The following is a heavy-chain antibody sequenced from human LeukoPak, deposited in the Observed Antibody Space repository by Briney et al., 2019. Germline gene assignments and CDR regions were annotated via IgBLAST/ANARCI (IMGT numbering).Heavy chain of an antibody. CDR3: ARGRVVVVPAAVDWFDP. Sequence: ASVKVSCKASGYTFTGYYMHRVRQAPGQGLEWMGWINPNSGGTNYAQKFQGRVTMTRDTSISTAYMELSRLRSDDTAVYYCARGRVVVVPAAVDWFDPWGQGTLVTVSS. CDR1: GYTFTGYY. J-gene: IGHJ5*02. V-gene: IGHV1-2*02. D-gene: IGHD2-2*01. CDR2: INPNSGGT.